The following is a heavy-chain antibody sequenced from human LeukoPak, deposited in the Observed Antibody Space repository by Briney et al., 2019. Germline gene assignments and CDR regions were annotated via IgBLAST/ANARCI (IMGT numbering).Heavy chain of an antibody. Sequence: GGSLRLSCAAPGITFSNYNMNWVRQAPGKGLEWISSITSSSSYTFYADSVKGRFTISRDNAKNSLYLQMNSLRVEDTAIYYCARDPYNGAYSEGYYYHYMDVWGKGTTVTVSS. V-gene: IGHV3-21*01. CDR1: GITFSNYN. CDR2: ITSSSSYT. J-gene: IGHJ6*03. D-gene: IGHD1-1*01. CDR3: ARDPYNGAYSEGYYYHYMDV.